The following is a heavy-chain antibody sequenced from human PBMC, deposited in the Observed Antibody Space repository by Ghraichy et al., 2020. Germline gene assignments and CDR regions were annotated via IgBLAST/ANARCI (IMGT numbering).Heavy chain of an antibody. Sequence: WGSLRLSCAVSGISFGRYSWNWVRQAPGKGLEWVSSISSSSTYKYYADSVKGRFTVARDNAKNSVSLQMNSLRAEDTAVYYCAGDDGSGTPYYFEFWGQGTLVTVSS. J-gene: IGHJ4*02. CDR3: AGDDGSGTPYYFEF. V-gene: IGHV3-21*06. D-gene: IGHD3-10*01. CDR2: ISSSSTYK. CDR1: GISFGRYS.